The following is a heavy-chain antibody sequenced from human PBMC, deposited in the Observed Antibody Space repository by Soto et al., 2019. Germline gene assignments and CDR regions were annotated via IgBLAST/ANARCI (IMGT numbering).Heavy chain of an antibody. J-gene: IGHJ6*02. CDR1: GYTFTSYA. Sequence: ASVKVSCKASGYTFTSYAMHWVRQAPGQRLEWMGWINPNSGGTNYAQKFQGWVTMTRDTSISTAYMELSRLRSDDTAVYYCARDRVYCSSTSCYAHYYYYYGMDVWGQGTTVTVSS. CDR3: ARDRVYCSSTSCYAHYYYYYGMDV. D-gene: IGHD2-2*01. CDR2: INPNSGGT. V-gene: IGHV1-2*04.